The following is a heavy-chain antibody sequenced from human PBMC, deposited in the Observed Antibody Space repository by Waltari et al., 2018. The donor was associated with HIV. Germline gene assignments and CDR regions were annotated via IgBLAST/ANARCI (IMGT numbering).Heavy chain of an antibody. J-gene: IGHJ4*02. CDR2: ISSSGSTI. CDR1: GFTFSTYE. D-gene: IGHD1-26*01. CDR3: ARDGSSYYGLDY. V-gene: IGHV3-48*03. Sequence: EVQVVESGGGLVQPGGSLRLSCAASGFTFSTYEMNWVRQAPGKGLEWVSYISSSGSTIYYADSMKGRFTISRDNAKNSLYLQMNSLRAEDTAVYFCARDGSSYYGLDYWGRGTLVTVSS.